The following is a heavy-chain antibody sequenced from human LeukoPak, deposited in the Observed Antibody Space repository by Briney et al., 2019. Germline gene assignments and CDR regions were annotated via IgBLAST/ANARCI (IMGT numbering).Heavy chain of an antibody. V-gene: IGHV3-30*18. CDR2: ISYDGSNK. CDR1: GFTFSSYG. D-gene: IGHD1-26*01. J-gene: IGHJ4*02. CDR3: AKDRGSSYLFDY. Sequence: PGGSLRLSCAASGFTFSSYGMHWVRQAPGKGLEWVAVISYDGSNKYYADSVKGRFTISRDNSKNTLYLQMNSLRAEDTAVYYCAKDRGSSYLFDYWGQGTLVTVSS.